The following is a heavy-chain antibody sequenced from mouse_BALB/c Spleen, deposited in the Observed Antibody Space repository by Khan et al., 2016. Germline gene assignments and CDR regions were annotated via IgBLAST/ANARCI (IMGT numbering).Heavy chain of an antibody. J-gene: IGHJ2*01. CDR1: GYTFSTYW. Sequence: QVQLQQSGAELMKPGASVKISCKATGYTFSTYWIEWVKQRPGHGLEWIGEILPGSGSINYNEKFKGKVTFTADTSSNTAYMQLSSLTYEDSAGYYCARGYGRGYFDYWGQGTTLTVSS. CDR2: ILPGSGSI. V-gene: IGHV1-9*01. CDR3: ARGYGRGYFDY. D-gene: IGHD2-10*02.